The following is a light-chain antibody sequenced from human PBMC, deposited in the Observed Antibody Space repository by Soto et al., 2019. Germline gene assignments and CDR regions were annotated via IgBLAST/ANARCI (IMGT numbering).Light chain of an antibody. CDR1: NIGSKS. J-gene: IGLJ2*01. CDR3: QVWDSSSDHVV. CDR2: DDS. V-gene: IGLV3-21*02. Sequence: SYELTQPPSGSVAPGQTARITCGGTNIGSKSVHWYQQQPGQAPVLVVYDDSDRHSGIAERFSGSNSGNTATLTISRVEAGDEADYYCQVWDSSSDHVVFGGGTKLTVL.